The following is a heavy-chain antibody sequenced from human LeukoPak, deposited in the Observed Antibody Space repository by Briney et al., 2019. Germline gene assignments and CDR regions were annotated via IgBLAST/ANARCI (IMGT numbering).Heavy chain of an antibody. CDR2: IYYSGST. CDR1: GGSISSYY. V-gene: IGHV4-59*01. J-gene: IGHJ4*02. CDR3: ARRGSGYYGTNFDY. D-gene: IGHD3-3*01. Sequence: SETLSLTWTVSGGSISSYYWSWIRQPPGKGLEWIGYIYYSGSTNYNPSLKSRVTISVDTSKNQFSLKLSSVTAADTAVYYCARRGSGYYGTNFDYWGQGTLVTVSS.